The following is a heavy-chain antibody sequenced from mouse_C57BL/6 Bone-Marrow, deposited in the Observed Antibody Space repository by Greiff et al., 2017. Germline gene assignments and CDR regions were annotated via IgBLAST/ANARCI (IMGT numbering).Heavy chain of an antibody. CDR1: GFTFSSYG. V-gene: IGHV5-6*02. CDR2: ISSGGSYT. J-gene: IGHJ1*03. CDR3: ARRGYYRSIFYWYFDV. D-gene: IGHD1-1*01. Sequence: EVKLMESGGDLVKPGGSLKLSCAASGFTFSSYGMSWVRQTPDKRLEWVATISSGGSYTYYPDSVKGRFTISRDNAKNTLYLQMGSLKSEDTAMYYCARRGYYRSIFYWYFDVWGTGTTVTVSS.